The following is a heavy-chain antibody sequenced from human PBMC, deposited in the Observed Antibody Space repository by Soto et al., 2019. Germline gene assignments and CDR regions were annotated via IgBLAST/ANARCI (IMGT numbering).Heavy chain of an antibody. Sequence: QLQLQESGPGLVKPSETLSLTCTVSGVSISSSSYYWGWIRQHPGKRLEWIGRIDYSGRTYYNPSLKRRVTISVDTSKNQFSLKMSSVTAADTAVYYCATLWGQDWGQGTLVTVSS. CDR2: IDYSGRT. D-gene: IGHD3-10*01. CDR1: GVSISSSSYY. J-gene: IGHJ4*02. CDR3: ATLWGQD. V-gene: IGHV4-39*01.